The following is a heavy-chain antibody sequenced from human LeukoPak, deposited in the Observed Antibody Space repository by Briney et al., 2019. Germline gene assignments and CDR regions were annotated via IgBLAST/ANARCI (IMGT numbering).Heavy chain of an antibody. CDR3: ARDGRGYLIPYYYYFMDV. CDR2: IKRDGSEK. J-gene: IGHJ6*03. D-gene: IGHD3-3*01. Sequence: GGSLRLSCAVSGFTFSSYWMNWVRQAPGKGLEWVANIKRDGSEKYYVDSVKGRFTISRDNAKDSLYLQMNSLRAEDTAVYYCARDGRGYLIPYYYYFMDVWGKGTTVTVSS. V-gene: IGHV3-7*01. CDR1: GFTFSSYW.